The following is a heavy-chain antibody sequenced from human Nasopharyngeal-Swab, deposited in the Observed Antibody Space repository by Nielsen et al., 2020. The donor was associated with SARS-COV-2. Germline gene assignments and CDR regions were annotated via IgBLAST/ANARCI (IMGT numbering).Heavy chain of an antibody. V-gene: IGHV3-13*01. CDR1: GFTFSSYD. J-gene: IGHJ6*02. CDR3: ARERTDCSGGSCYSYGMDV. D-gene: IGHD2-15*01. Sequence: GGSLRLSCEASGFTFSSYDMNWVRQATGKVLEWVSAIGTAGDTYYPGSVKGRFTISRENAKNSLYLQMNSLRAGDTAVYYCARERTDCSGGSCYSYGMDVWGQGTTVTVSS. CDR2: IGTAGDT.